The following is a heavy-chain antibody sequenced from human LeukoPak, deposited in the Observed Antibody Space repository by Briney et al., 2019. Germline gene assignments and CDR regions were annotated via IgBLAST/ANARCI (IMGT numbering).Heavy chain of an antibody. D-gene: IGHD4-17*01. CDR2: IIPIFGTA. CDR3: ARDRPIRDYGDFLYYFDY. Sequence: PGGSLRLSCAASGFTFSSYAISWVRQAPGQGLEWMGGIIPIFGTANYAQKFQGRVTITADKSTSTAYMELSSLRSEDTAVYYCARDRPIRDYGDFLYYFDYWGQGTLVTVSS. V-gene: IGHV1-69*06. J-gene: IGHJ4*02. CDR1: GFTFSSYA.